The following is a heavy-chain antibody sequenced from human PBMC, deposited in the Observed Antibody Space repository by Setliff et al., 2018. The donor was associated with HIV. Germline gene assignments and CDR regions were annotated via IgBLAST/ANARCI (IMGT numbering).Heavy chain of an antibody. V-gene: IGHV3-7*01. CDR1: GFTFSDYW. D-gene: IGHD3-10*01. CDR3: ARKLRPGHGVDV. Sequence: AGGSLRLSCAASGFTFSDYWMCWVRQAPGKGLEWVANIGQDGSEKNYVDSVKGRFTISRDNAKNSMDLQMNSLRAEDTAIYYCARKLRPGHGVDVWGQGTTVTVSS. J-gene: IGHJ6*02. CDR2: IGQDGSEK.